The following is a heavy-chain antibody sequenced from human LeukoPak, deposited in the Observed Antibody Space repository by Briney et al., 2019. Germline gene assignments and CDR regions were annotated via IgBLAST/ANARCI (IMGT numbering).Heavy chain of an antibody. Sequence: PGGSLRLSCAASGFTFSSYSMNWVRQAPGKGLEWVSSISSGSTYMYYADSVKGRFTISRDNAQNSMYLQMNSLSAEDTAVYYCGRVGGRSKAAKGDAFDIWGQGTMVTVSS. J-gene: IGHJ3*02. CDR1: GFTFSSYS. CDR2: ISSGSTYM. V-gene: IGHV3-21*01. D-gene: IGHD6-6*01. CDR3: GRVGGRSKAAKGDAFDI.